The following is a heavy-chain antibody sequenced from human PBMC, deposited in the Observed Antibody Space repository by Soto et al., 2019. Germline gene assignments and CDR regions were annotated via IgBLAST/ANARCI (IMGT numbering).Heavy chain of an antibody. CDR3: ARLGGYPYGYSGYFHY. CDR1: GGSISSYY. V-gene: IGHV4-59*08. CDR2: IYYSGST. J-gene: IGHJ4*02. Sequence: SETLSLTCTVSGGSISSYYWSWIRQPPGKGLEWIGYIYYSGSTNYNPSLKSRVTISVDTSKNQFSLKLSSVTAADTAVYYCARLGGYPYGYSGYFHYWGQGTLVTVSS. D-gene: IGHD5-18*01.